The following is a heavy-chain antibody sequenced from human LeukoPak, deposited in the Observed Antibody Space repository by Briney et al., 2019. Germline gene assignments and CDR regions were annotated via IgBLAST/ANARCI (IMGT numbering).Heavy chain of an antibody. CDR1: GFTFDDYA. Sequence: GRSLRLSCAASGFTFDDYAMHWVRQAPGKGLEWVSGINWNSVSVDYADSVKGRFTISRDNAKNSLYLQMNSLRAEDTALYCCANQRSWSRHFDHWGQGTLVTVSS. J-gene: IGHJ4*02. V-gene: IGHV3-9*01. D-gene: IGHD1-1*01. CDR2: INWNSVSV. CDR3: ANQRSWSRHFDH.